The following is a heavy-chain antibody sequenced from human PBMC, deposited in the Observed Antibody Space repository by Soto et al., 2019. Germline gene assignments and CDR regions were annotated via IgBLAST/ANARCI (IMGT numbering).Heavy chain of an antibody. CDR3: AGAKSTYYYAMDV. CDR1: GGSVSSGDYY. V-gene: IGHV4-30-4*01. Sequence: PSETLSLTCTVSGGSVSSGDYYWSWIRQPPGKALEWIGYIFYSGNTYHNPSLKSRLTISIDTSKSQFSLTLNSVSAADTAVYYRAGAKSTYYYAMDVWGQGTTVTVSS. J-gene: IGHJ6*02. CDR2: IFYSGNT.